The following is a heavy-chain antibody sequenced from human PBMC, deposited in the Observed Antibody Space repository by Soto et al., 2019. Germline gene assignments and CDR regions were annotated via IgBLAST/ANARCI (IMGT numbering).Heavy chain of an antibody. V-gene: IGHV3-11*05. CDR3: ARPRYCTGGNCYLYGMDG. J-gene: IGHJ6*02. CDR2: ISSSSTYT. Sequence: QVQLVESGGVLVNPGGSLRLSCAASGFRFSDYYMSWIRQAPGKGLEWVSYISSSSTYTNYADSVKGRFTISRDNAKNSLYLQMNSLRDVDTAVYYCARPRYCTGGNCYLYGMDGWGQGTTVTVSS. CDR1: GFRFSDYY. D-gene: IGHD2-15*01.